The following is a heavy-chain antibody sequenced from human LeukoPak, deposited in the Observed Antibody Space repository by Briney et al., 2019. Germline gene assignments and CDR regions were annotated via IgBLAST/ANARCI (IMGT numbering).Heavy chain of an antibody. V-gene: IGHV3-23*01. CDR1: GLTFSRYA. Sequence: GGSLRLSCAVSGLTFSRYAMSWVRQAPGKGLEGVSAISESGSGTFYADFVKGRITHSRDNVKDTLPPQMNLLSAHDTAVYFFSKDIAQGYTFGSIEQDCWGQGTLVTVSS. CDR2: ISESGSGT. CDR3: SKDIAQGYTFGSIEQDC. J-gene: IGHJ4*02. D-gene: IGHD5-18*01.